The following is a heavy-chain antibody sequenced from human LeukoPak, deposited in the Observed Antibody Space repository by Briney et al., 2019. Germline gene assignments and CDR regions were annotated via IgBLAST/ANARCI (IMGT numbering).Heavy chain of an antibody. CDR2: ISGSGDST. CDR1: GVTFSGYS. CDR3: AKEGDSSSWYDLYDY. V-gene: IGHV3-23*01. J-gene: IGHJ4*02. D-gene: IGHD6-13*01. Sequence: QPGGSLRLSCAASGVTFSGYSMNWVRQAPGKGLEWVSAISGSGDSTYYADSVKGRFTISRDNSKHSLYLQMNSLRAEDTAVYYCAKEGDSSSWYDLYDYWGQGTLVTVSS.